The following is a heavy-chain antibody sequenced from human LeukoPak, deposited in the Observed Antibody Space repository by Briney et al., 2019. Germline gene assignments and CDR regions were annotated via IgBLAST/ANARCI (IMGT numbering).Heavy chain of an antibody. CDR2: IWYDGSNK. CDR1: GFTFSSYG. CDR3: ARARDYGSGKANAYDI. Sequence: PGRSLRLSCAASGFTFSSYGMHWVRQAPGKGLEWVAVIWYDGSNKYYADSVKGRFTISRDNSKNTLYLQMNSLRAEDTAVYYCARARDYGSGKANAYDIWGQGTMVAVSS. D-gene: IGHD3-10*01. J-gene: IGHJ3*02. V-gene: IGHV3-33*01.